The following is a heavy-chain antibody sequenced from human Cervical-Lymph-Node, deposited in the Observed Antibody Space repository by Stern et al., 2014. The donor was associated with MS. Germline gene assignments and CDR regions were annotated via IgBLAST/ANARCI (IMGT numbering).Heavy chain of an antibody. V-gene: IGHV1-69*06. D-gene: IGHD3-3*01. CDR3: ARVGGVLRFLEWLPPYYYYGMDV. CDR2: VIPIFGTA. CDR1: GGTFSSYA. J-gene: IGHJ6*02. Sequence: QVQLVESGAEVKKPGSSVKVSCKASGGTFSSYAISWVRQAPGQGLEWMGGVIPIFGTANYAQKFQGRVTITADKSTSTAYMELSSLRSEDTAVYYCARVGGVLRFLEWLPPYYYYGMDVWGQGTTVTVSS.